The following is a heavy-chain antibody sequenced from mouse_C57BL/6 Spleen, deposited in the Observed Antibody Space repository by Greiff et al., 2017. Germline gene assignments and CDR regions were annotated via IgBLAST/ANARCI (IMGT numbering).Heavy chain of an antibody. CDR1: GFTFSSYA. CDR2: ISSGGDYI. Sequence: EVQLVESGEGLVKPGGSLKLSCAASGFTFSSYAMSWVRQTPEKRLEWVAYISSGGDYIYYADTVKGRFTISRDNARNTLYLQMSSLKSEDTAMYYCTRCYYDSSPYYFDYWGQGTTLTVSS. D-gene: IGHD1-1*01. V-gene: IGHV5-9-1*02. CDR3: TRCYYDSSPYYFDY. J-gene: IGHJ2*01.